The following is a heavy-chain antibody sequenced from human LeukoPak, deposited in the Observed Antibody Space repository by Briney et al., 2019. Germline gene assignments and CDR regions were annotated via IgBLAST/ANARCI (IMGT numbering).Heavy chain of an antibody. CDR2: ISGSGGNT. J-gene: IGHJ4*02. D-gene: IGHD2-15*01. V-gene: IGHV3-23*01. CDR3: AKAPRIASDY. Sequence: GGSLRLSCAASGFTFSSYAMSWVRQAPGTGLEWVSAISGSGGNTYYADSVKGRFTISRDNSKNTLYLQMNSLRAEDTAVYYCAKAPRIASDYWGQGTLVTVSS. CDR1: GFTFSSYA.